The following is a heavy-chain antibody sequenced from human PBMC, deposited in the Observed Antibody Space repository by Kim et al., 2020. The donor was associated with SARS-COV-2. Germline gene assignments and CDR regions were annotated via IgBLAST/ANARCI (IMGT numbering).Heavy chain of an antibody. CDR3: AREREYSSGWYPGRYYYYGMDV. Sequence: SETLSLTCTVSGGSISSYYWSWIRQPPGKGLEWIGYIYYSGSTNYNPSLKSRVTISVDTSKNQFSLKLSSVTAADTAVYYCAREREYSSGWYPGRYYYYGMDVWGQGTTVTVSS. V-gene: IGHV4-59*13. J-gene: IGHJ6*02. CDR1: GGSISSYY. D-gene: IGHD6-19*01. CDR2: IYYSGST.